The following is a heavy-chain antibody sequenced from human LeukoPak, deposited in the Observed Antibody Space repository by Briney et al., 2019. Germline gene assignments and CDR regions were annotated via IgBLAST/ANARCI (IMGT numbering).Heavy chain of an antibody. D-gene: IGHD1-26*01. Sequence: PGGSLRLSCAASGSTFSSYSMNWVRQAPGKGLEWVSSISSSSSYIYYADSVKGRFTISRDNAKNSLYLQMNSLGAEDTAVYYCARDAGEWELREFDYWGQGTLVTVSS. CDR3: ARDAGEWELREFDY. J-gene: IGHJ4*02. V-gene: IGHV3-21*01. CDR1: GSTFSSYS. CDR2: ISSSSSYI.